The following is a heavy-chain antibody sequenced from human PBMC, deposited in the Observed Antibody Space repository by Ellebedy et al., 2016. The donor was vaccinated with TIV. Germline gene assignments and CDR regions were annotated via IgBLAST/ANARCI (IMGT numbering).Heavy chain of an antibody. D-gene: IGHD7-27*01. CDR2: ISYDGNIK. Sequence: PGGSLRLSCAASGFTFSSYGLHWVRQAPGRGLEWVAVISYDGNIKYYGDSVKGRFPISRDDSRSTVYLQMNSLGADDTALYDCVGLSGKNWEHFFDYWGQGTLVTVSS. CDR3: VGLSGKNWEHFFDY. V-gene: IGHV3-30*03. J-gene: IGHJ4*02. CDR1: GFTFSSYG.